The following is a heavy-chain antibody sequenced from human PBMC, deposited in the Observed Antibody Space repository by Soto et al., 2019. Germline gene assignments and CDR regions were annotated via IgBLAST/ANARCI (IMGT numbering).Heavy chain of an antibody. D-gene: IGHD2-15*01. J-gene: IGHJ4*02. Sequence: EVQLVESGGGLVQPGGSLRIFCGASGFTFSTYWMYWVRQAPGKGRVWVSRINGDGSKTSYADSVKGRFTISRDNAKNTLDQQMNSLRAEDTALYYCARGQYCSGGTCYSAPDYWGKGTLVTVSS. V-gene: IGHV3-74*01. CDR2: INGDGSKT. CDR1: GFTFSTYW. CDR3: ARGQYCSGGTCYSAPDY.